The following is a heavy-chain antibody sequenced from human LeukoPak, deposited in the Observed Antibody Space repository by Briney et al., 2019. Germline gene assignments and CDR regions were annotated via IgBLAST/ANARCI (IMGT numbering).Heavy chain of an antibody. J-gene: IGHJ6*02. D-gene: IGHD6-6*01. CDR3: AKDTAARRGPYGMDV. Sequence: PGGSLRPSCAASGFTFSSYAMSWVRQAPGKGLEWVSAISGSGGSTYYADSVKGRFTISRDNSKNTLYLQMNSLRAEDTAVYYCAKDTAARRGPYGMDVWGQGTTVTVSS. V-gene: IGHV3-23*01. CDR1: GFTFSSYA. CDR2: ISGSGGST.